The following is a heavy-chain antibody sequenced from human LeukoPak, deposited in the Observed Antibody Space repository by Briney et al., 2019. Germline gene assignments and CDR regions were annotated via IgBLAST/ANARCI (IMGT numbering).Heavy chain of an antibody. V-gene: IGHV3-48*04. CDR1: GFTFSSYS. J-gene: IGHJ4*02. CDR3: AREFSSGWYKGIGY. Sequence: GGSLRLSCAASGFTFSSYSMNWVRQAPGKGLEWVSYISSSSSTIYYADSVKGRFTISRDNAKNSLYLQMNSLRAEDTAVYYCAREFSSGWYKGIGYWGQGTLVTVSS. D-gene: IGHD6-19*01. CDR2: ISSSSSTI.